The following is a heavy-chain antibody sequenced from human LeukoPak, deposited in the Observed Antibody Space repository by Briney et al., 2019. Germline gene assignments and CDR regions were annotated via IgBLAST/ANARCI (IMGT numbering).Heavy chain of an antibody. CDR1: GFTFSSYW. V-gene: IGHV3-7*01. CDR3: ARDTELSIVGAPDAFDI. CDR2: IKQDGSEK. J-gene: IGHJ3*02. Sequence: PGGSLRLSCAASGFTFSSYWMSWVRQAPGKGLEWVANIKQDGSEKYYVDSVKGRFTISRDNAKNSLYLQMNSLRAEDTAVYYCARDTELSIVGAPDAFDIWGQGTMVTVSS. D-gene: IGHD1-26*01.